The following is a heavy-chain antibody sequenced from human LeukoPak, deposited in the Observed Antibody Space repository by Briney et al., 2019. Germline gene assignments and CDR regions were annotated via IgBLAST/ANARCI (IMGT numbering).Heavy chain of an antibody. Sequence: GASVKVSCKVSGYTLTELSMHWVRQATGQGLEWMGWMNPNSGNTGYAQKFQGRVTMTRNTSISTAYMELSSLRSEDTAVYYCARGSTSCHSCVMDVWGKGTTVTVSS. J-gene: IGHJ6*04. CDR1: GYTLTELS. CDR3: ARGSTSCHSCVMDV. V-gene: IGHV1-8*01. CDR2: MNPNSGNT. D-gene: IGHD2-2*01.